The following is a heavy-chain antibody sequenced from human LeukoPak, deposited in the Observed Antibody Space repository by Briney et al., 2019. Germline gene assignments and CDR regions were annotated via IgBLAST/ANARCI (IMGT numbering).Heavy chain of an antibody. Sequence: GGSLSLSCAASGFTFSNYAMNWVRQAPGKGLEWVSAASGGGGTTYYGDSVKGRFTISRDNSKNTLHLQMHALRAEDTAVYYCARAMMVVTNLWGVFDSRGQGTLVTVSS. CDR2: ASGGGGTT. J-gene: IGHJ4*02. CDR1: GFTFSNYA. V-gene: IGHV3-23*01. D-gene: IGHD3-22*01. CDR3: ARAMMVVTNLWGVFDS.